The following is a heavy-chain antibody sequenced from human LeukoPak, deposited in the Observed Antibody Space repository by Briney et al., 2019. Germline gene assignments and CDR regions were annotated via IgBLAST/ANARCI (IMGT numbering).Heavy chain of an antibody. Sequence: GASVKVSFKSSGYTFTIYGISWVRQAPGQGLEWMGWISAYNGNTNCAQKIQGRVTMSTDTSTSIAYMELRSLRSDDTAVYYCARVVYCSGGSCTTLDYYMDVWGKGTTVTVSS. CDR2: ISAYNGNT. V-gene: IGHV1-18*01. CDR1: GYTFTIYG. CDR3: ARVVYCSGGSCTTLDYYMDV. J-gene: IGHJ6*03. D-gene: IGHD2-15*01.